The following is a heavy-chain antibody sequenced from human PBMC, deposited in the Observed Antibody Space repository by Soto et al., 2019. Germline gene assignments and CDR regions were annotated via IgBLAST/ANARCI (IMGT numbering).Heavy chain of an antibody. D-gene: IGHD3-3*01. J-gene: IGHJ3*02. CDR1: GGTFSSYA. CDR2: IIPIFGTA. CDR3: ARGNKYYDFWSGYSPDAFDI. V-gene: IGHV1-69*13. Sequence: SVKVSCKASGGTFSSYAISWVRQAPGQGLEWMGGIIPIFGTASYAQKFQGRVTITADESTSTAYMELSSLRSEDTAVYYCARGNKYYDFWSGYSPDAFDIWGQGTMVTVSS.